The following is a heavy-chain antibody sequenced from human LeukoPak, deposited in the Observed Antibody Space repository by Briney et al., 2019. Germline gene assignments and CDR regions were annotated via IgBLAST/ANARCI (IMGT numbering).Heavy chain of an antibody. CDR1: GYSISSGYY. V-gene: IGHV4-38-2*02. CDR3: ARNLIPEQLVLNF. D-gene: IGHD6-13*01. J-gene: IGHJ4*02. CDR2: TYHTGSM. Sequence: SDTLSLTCTVSGYSISSGYYWGWIRQPPGKGLEWIGITYHTGSMYYNPSLKSRVIISVDTSKNQFSLNLKSVTPEDTAVYYCARNLIPEQLVLNFWGQGTLVTVSS.